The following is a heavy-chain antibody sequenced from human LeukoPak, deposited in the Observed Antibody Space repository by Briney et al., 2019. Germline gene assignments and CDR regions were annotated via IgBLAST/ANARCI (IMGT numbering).Heavy chain of an antibody. V-gene: IGHV1-8*01. Sequence: GASVKVSCKASGYTFTSYDINWVRQATGQGLGWMGWMNPNSGNTGYAQKLQGRVTMTRNTSVSTAYMELSSLRSEDTAVYYCARGPETPYYYDSTDYYYYYMDVWGKGTTVTVSS. CDR2: MNPNSGNT. CDR1: GYTFTSYD. J-gene: IGHJ6*03. CDR3: ARGPETPYYYDSTDYYYYYMDV. D-gene: IGHD3-22*01.